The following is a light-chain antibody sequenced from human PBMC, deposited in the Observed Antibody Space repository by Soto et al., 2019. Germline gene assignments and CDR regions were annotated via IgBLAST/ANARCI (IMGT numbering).Light chain of an antibody. V-gene: IGLV2-14*01. CDR2: DVS. CDR3: SSYTSSSTLLYV. CDR1: SSDVGGYNY. Sequence: QSALTQPASVSGSPGQSITISCTGTSSDVGGYNYVSWYQQHPGKAPKLMIYDVSNRPSGVSNRFSGSKSGNTASLTISVLQAEDEADYDCSSYTSSSTLLYVFGTGTKVTVL. J-gene: IGLJ1*01.